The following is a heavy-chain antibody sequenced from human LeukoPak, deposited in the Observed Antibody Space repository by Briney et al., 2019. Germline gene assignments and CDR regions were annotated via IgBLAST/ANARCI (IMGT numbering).Heavy chain of an antibody. D-gene: IGHD4-17*01. Sequence: SETLSLTCTVSGGSISSGDYYWSWIRQHPGKGLEWIGYIYYSGTTYNNPSLKSRVTMSVDTSKNQFSLKLTSVTAADTAVYYCARSYGDPAPFDYWGQGTLVTVSS. V-gene: IGHV4-31*03. CDR1: GGSISSGDYY. CDR3: ARSYGDPAPFDY. J-gene: IGHJ4*02. CDR2: IYYSGTT.